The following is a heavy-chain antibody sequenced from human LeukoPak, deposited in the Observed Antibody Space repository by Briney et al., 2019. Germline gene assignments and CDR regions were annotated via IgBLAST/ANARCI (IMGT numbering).Heavy chain of an antibody. Sequence: GASVKVSCKASGYTFTSYYMHWVRQAPGQGLEWMGMINPSSGNARYAQKFQGRVTMARDTSTSTMYMELSSLRSEDTAVHYCSRDTRAADAEYFQHWGQGTLVIVSS. J-gene: IGHJ1*01. V-gene: IGHV1-46*01. CDR2: INPSSGNA. D-gene: IGHD2-15*01. CDR1: GYTFTSYY. CDR3: SRDTRAADAEYFQH.